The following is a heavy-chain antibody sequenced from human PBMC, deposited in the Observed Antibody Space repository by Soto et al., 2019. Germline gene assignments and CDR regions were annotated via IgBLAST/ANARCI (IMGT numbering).Heavy chain of an antibody. D-gene: IGHD3-22*01. CDR1: GGTFSSYA. CDR2: IIPIFGTA. Sequence: SVKVSCKASGGTFSSYAISWVRQAPGQGHEWMGGIIPIFGTANYAQKFQGRVTITADESTSTAYMELSSLRSEDTAVYYCARGKWWEKYYCDITQMLESDYWGQGTTVTVSS. CDR3: ARGKWWEKYYCDITQMLESDY. V-gene: IGHV1-69*13. J-gene: IGHJ4*03.